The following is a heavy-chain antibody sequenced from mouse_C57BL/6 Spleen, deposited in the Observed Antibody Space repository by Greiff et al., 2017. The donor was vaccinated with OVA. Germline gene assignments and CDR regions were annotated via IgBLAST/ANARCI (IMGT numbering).Heavy chain of an antibody. CDR3: ARRLDDGYSWFAY. D-gene: IGHD2-3*01. CDR2: IWSGGST. Sequence: QVQLQQSGPGLVQPSQSLSITCTVSGFSLTSYGVHWVRQSPGKGLEWLGVIWSGGSTAYNAAFISRLSISKDNSKSHVFFKMNSLQADDTAIYYCARRLDDGYSWFAYWGQGTLVTVSA. J-gene: IGHJ3*01. CDR1: GFSLTSYG. V-gene: IGHV2-2*01.